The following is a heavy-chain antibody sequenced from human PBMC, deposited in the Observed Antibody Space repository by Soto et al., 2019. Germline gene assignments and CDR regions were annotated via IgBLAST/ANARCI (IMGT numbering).Heavy chain of an antibody. Sequence: GESLKISCNGSGYSFTNSFITWVRQMPGKGLEWKGRIDPSDSHTTYGPSFEGHVTISSDSSITTAYLQWSSLKASDTAMYYCARHARISTPLDSWGQGTLVTVSS. CDR3: ARHARISTPLDS. CDR2: IDPSDSHT. CDR1: GYSFTNSF. J-gene: IGHJ4*02. D-gene: IGHD3-10*01. V-gene: IGHV5-10-1*01.